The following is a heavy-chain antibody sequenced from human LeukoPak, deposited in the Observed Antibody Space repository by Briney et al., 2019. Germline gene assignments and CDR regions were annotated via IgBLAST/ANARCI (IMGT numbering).Heavy chain of an antibody. Sequence: SETLSLTCAVYGGSFSGYYWSWIRQPPGKGLEWIGEINHSGSTNYNPSLKSRVTISVDTSKNQFSLKLSSVTAADTAVYYCARWSSRNRAPYFDYWGQGTLVTVSS. J-gene: IGHJ4*02. D-gene: IGHD1-14*01. CDR1: GGSFSGYY. CDR2: INHSGST. V-gene: IGHV4-34*01. CDR3: ARWSSRNRAPYFDY.